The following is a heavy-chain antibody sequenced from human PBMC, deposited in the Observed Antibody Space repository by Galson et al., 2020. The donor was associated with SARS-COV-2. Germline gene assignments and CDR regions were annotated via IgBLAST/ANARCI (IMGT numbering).Heavy chain of an antibody. V-gene: IGHV3-30*03. Sequence: GESLKISCAASGFTFSSYGMHWVRQAPGKGLEWVAVISYDGSNKYYADSVKGRFTISRDNSKNTLYLQMNSLRAEDTAVYYCARGAPRNYFDYWGQGTLVTVSS. CDR3: ARGAPRNYFDY. CDR1: GFTFSSYG. CDR2: ISYDGSNK. J-gene: IGHJ4*02.